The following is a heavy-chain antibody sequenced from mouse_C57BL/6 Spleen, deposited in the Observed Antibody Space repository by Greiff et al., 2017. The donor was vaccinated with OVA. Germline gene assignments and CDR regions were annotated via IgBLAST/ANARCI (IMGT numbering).Heavy chain of an antibody. D-gene: IGHD2-1*01. CDR3: ARESLLGAMDY. Sequence: QVQLQQPGAELVKPGASVKLSCKASGYTFTSYWMHWVKQRPGQGLEWIGMIHPNSGSTNYNEKFKSKATLTVDKSSSTAYMQLSSLTSEDSAVDYCARESLLGAMDYWGQGTSVTVSS. CDR2: IHPNSGST. J-gene: IGHJ4*01. V-gene: IGHV1-64*01. CDR1: GYTFTSYW.